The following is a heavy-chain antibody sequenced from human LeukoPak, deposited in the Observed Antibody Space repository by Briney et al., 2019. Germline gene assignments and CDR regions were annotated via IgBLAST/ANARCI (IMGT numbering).Heavy chain of an antibody. CDR1: GFTFDDYA. J-gene: IGHJ4*02. V-gene: IGHV3-9*01. CDR3: ARREMATMAQFDY. Sequence: PGGSLRLSCAASGFTFDDYAMHWVRQAPGKGLEWVSGISWNSGSIGYADSVKGRFTISRDNSKNTLYLQMNSLRAEDTAVYYCARREMATMAQFDYWGQGTLVTVSS. D-gene: IGHD5-24*01. CDR2: ISWNSGSI.